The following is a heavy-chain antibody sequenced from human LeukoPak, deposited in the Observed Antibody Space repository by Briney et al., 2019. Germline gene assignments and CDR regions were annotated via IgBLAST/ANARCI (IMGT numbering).Heavy chain of an antibody. Sequence: GESLKISCKGSGYSFISHWIGWVRQVPGKGLEWMGIIYPGDSDTRYSPAFEGQVTISADKSISTAYLQWSSLKASDTAMYYCARRTDPDYYDSSGYFDYWGQGTLVTVSS. CDR1: GYSFISHW. D-gene: IGHD3-22*01. V-gene: IGHV5-51*01. J-gene: IGHJ4*02. CDR2: IYPGDSDT. CDR3: ARRTDPDYYDSSGYFDY.